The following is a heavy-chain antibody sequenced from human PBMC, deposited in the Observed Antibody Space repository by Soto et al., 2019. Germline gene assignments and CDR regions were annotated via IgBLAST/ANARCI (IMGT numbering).Heavy chain of an antibody. J-gene: IGHJ6*02. D-gene: IGHD5-18*01. CDR2: ISAYNGNT. Sequence: QVQLVQSGAEVKMPGASVKVSCKASGYTFTSYGISWVRQAPGQGLEWMGWISAYNGNTNYAQKLQGRVTMTTDTSTSTAYMELRSLRSDDTAVYYCARVKYSPPYYYYGMDVWGQGTTVTVSS. CDR3: ARVKYSPPYYYYGMDV. V-gene: IGHV1-18*01. CDR1: GYTFTSYG.